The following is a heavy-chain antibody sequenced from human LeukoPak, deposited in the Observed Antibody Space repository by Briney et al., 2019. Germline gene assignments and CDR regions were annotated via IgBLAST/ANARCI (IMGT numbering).Heavy chain of an antibody. D-gene: IGHD6-19*01. J-gene: IGHJ4*02. CDR3: ARESVAGPDFDY. Sequence: ASVKVSCKASGGTFSSYAISWVRQAPGHGLVWMGRIIPILGIANYAQKFQGRVTITADKSTSTAYMELSSLRSEDTAVYYCARESVAGPDFDYWGQGTLVTVSS. V-gene: IGHV1-69*04. CDR1: GGTFSSYA. CDR2: IIPILGIA.